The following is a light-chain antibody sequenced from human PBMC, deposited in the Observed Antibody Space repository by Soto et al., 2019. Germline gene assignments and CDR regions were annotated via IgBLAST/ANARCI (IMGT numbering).Light chain of an antibody. CDR2: GAS. CDR3: QQYYDCPPLI. CDR1: RNINRK. V-gene: IGKV3-15*01. J-gene: IGKJ4*01. Sequence: EIVMTQSPATLSVSPGERATLSCRASRNINRKLAWYQQKPGQAPRLLISGASTRANGIPARFSGSGSGTEFTITISSLQSEDFAVYYCQQYYDCPPLIFGGGTKVEIK.